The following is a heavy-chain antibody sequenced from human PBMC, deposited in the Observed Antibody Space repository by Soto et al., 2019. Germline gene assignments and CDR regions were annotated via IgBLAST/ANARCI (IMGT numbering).Heavy chain of an antibody. Sequence: SETLSLTCAVYGGSLSGYYWSWIRQPPGKGLEWIGEINHSGSTNYNPSLKSRVTISVDTSKNQFSLKLSSVTAADTAVYYCARGGAGGYGSGSYYPPKYYYYYYGMDVWGQGTTVTISS. CDR1: GGSLSGYY. V-gene: IGHV4-34*01. CDR2: INHSGST. D-gene: IGHD3-10*01. CDR3: ARGGAGGYGSGSYYPPKYYYYYYGMDV. J-gene: IGHJ6*02.